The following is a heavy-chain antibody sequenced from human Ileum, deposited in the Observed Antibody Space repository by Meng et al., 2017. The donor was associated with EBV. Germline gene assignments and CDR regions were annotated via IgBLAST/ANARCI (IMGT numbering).Heavy chain of an antibody. D-gene: IGHD3-22*01. V-gene: IGHV4-28*01. CDR3: ARNVPGTSAYYD. CDR1: GYSIRSTNW. CDR2: IYYSGST. J-gene: IGHJ4*02. Sequence: GRLQQSGPGMVKPSDPLSLTCAVSGYSIRSTNWWGWIRQPPGKGLEWIGYIYYSGSTSYNPSLKSRVTMSVDTSKNQFSLNLNSVTAVDTAVYYCARNVPGTSAYYDWGQGTLVTVSS.